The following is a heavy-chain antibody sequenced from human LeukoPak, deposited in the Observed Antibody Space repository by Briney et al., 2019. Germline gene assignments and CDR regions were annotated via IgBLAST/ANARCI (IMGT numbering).Heavy chain of an antibody. CDR1: GGSISSSGYY. D-gene: IGHD6-19*01. V-gene: IGHV4-39*01. CDR2: IYYSGST. CDR3: ARGAMAGKMSWFDP. J-gene: IGHJ5*02. Sequence: SETLSLTCTVSGGSISSSGYYWGWIRQPPGKGLEWIGSIYYSGSTYYNPSLKSRVTTSVDTSKYQFSLKLSSVTAADTAVYFCARGAMAGKMSWFDPWGQGTLVTVSS.